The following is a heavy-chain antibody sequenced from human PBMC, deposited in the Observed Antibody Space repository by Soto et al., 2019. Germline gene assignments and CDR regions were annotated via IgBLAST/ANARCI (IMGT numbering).Heavy chain of an antibody. Sequence: QVQLVQSGAEVKKPGSSVKVSCKASGGTFSSYTISWVRQAPGQGLEWMGRIIPILGIANYAQKFQGRVTITADKSTSTAYMELSSLRSEDTAVYYCARDGRGIAAAAGFDPWGQGTLVTVSS. J-gene: IGHJ5*02. CDR3: ARDGRGIAAAAGFDP. D-gene: IGHD6-13*01. CDR2: IIPILGIA. CDR1: GGTFSSYT. V-gene: IGHV1-69*08.